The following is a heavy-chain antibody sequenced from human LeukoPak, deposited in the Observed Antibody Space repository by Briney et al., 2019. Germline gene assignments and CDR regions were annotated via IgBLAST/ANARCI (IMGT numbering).Heavy chain of an antibody. D-gene: IGHD3-10*01. Sequence: LPGGSLRLSCAASGFTFSSYGMDWVRQAPGKGLEWVAVISYDGSNKYYADSVKGRFTISRDNSKNTLYLQMNSLRAEDTAVYYCAKDLGTMVRGVIISVGFDYWGQGTLVTVSS. V-gene: IGHV3-30*18. CDR1: GFTFSSYG. J-gene: IGHJ4*02. CDR2: ISYDGSNK. CDR3: AKDLGTMVRGVIISVGFDY.